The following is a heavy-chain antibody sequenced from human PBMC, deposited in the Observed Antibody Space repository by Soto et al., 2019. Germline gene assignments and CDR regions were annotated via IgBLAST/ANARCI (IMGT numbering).Heavy chain of an antibody. CDR3: ARKAWVRFDY. Sequence: QVQMQESGPGLVKPSGTLSLTCAVSGDSISSSVWWTWVRQPPGKGLEWIGEVFHTGNTNYTPSLKSRVTMSVDKSTNEFSLKVTSVTAADTAIYYCARKAWVRFDYWGQGALVTVSS. V-gene: IGHV4-4*02. D-gene: IGHD7-27*01. J-gene: IGHJ4*02. CDR2: VFHTGNT. CDR1: GDSISSSVW.